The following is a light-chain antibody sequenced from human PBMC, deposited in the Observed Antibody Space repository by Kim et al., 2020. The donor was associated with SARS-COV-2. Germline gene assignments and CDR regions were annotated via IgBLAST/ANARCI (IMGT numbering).Light chain of an antibody. CDR3: NSRDSSGNHWV. CDR2: GKN. J-gene: IGLJ3*02. Sequence: GHTVRITCQGDSLRSYYASWYQQKPGQAPVLVIYGKNNLPSGIPDRFSGSSSGNTASLTITGAQAEDEADYYCNSRDSSGNHWVFGGGTQLTVL. CDR1: SLRSYY. V-gene: IGLV3-19*01.